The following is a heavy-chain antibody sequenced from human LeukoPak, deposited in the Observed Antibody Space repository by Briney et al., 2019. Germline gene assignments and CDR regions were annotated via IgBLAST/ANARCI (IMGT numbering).Heavy chain of an antibody. D-gene: IGHD6-19*01. Sequence: GGSLRLSCAASGFTSSDYYMSWIRQAPGKGLEWVSYISSSGSTIYYADSVKGRFTISRDNAKNSLYLQMNSLRAEDTAVYYCARDLQYSSGWYRDWGQGTLVTVSS. CDR2: ISSSGSTI. V-gene: IGHV3-11*01. CDR1: GFTSSDYY. CDR3: ARDLQYSSGWYRD. J-gene: IGHJ4*02.